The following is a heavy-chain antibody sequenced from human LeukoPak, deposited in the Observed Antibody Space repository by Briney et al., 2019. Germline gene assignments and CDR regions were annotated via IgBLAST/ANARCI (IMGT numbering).Heavy chain of an antibody. V-gene: IGHV1-18*04. J-gene: IGHJ6*03. CDR2: ISAYNGNT. Sequence: ASVKVSCKASGYTFTSYYMHWVRQAPGQGLEWMGWISAYNGNTNYAQKLQGRVTMTTDTSTSTAYMELRSLRSDDTAVYYCARSLSHYYYYMDVWGKGTTVTVSS. D-gene: IGHD2-8*01. CDR3: ARSLSHYYYYMDV. CDR1: GYTFTSYY.